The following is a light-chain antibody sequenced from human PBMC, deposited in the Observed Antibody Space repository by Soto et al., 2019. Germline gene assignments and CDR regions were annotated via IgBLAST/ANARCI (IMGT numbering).Light chain of an antibody. V-gene: IGKV1-39*01. CDR2: DAS. Sequence: DIQMTQSPSSLSAYVADRVTITCQARQSISSYLNWYQQKPGKAPKLLIYDASSLQSGVPLRLSGSGSWTDFTYNISSLQSEDFASYYFQQSYSTPPTFGQGTKVDIK. CDR1: QSISSY. CDR3: QQSYSTPPT. J-gene: IGKJ1*01.